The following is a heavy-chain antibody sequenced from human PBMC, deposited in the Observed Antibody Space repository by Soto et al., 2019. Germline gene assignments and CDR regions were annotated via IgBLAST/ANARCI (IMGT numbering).Heavy chain of an antibody. CDR1: GGSIRSHGYY. Sequence: QLRLQESGPGLVKPSDTLALTCSVSGGSIRSHGYYWAWIRQPPGKGLEWIGSMYYSGTTYYNPSLKSRVTLSLDSSKNQFSLKVKSVTAADTAVYYCARPVYSGNFFANAARFDPWGQGTLVTVSS. D-gene: IGHD1-26*01. CDR3: ARPVYSGNFFANAARFDP. V-gene: IGHV4-39*01. J-gene: IGHJ5*02. CDR2: MYYSGTT.